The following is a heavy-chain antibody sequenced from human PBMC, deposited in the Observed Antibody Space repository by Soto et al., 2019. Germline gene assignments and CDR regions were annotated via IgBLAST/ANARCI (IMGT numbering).Heavy chain of an antibody. CDR3: ARGLIGDYYDSSGYPALGY. D-gene: IGHD3-22*01. J-gene: IGHJ4*02. CDR2: IYYSGNT. CDR1: GRSISSVNYY. V-gene: IGHV4-30-4*01. Sequence: SETLSLTCTVSGRSISSVNYYWSWIRQPPGKGLEWIGYIYYSGNTYYNPSLKSRVTISVDTSKNQFSLKLSSVTAADTAVYYCARGLIGDYYDSSGYPALGYWGQGTLVTVSS.